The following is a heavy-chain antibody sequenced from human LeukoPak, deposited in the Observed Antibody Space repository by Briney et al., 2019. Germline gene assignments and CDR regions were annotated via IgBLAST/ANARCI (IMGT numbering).Heavy chain of an antibody. CDR3: ARGVLVVTATRRLRWFDP. V-gene: IGHV4-39*01. CDR1: GDSISSSSYY. D-gene: IGHD2-15*01. J-gene: IGHJ5*02. CDR2: IFYSGST. Sequence: SETLSLTCTVSGDSISSSSYYWGWIRQPPGKGLEWIGTIFYSGSTYYNPSLKSRVTLSVDTSKNQYSLKLSSVTAADTAVYYCARGVLVVTATRRLRWFDPWGQGTLVTVSS.